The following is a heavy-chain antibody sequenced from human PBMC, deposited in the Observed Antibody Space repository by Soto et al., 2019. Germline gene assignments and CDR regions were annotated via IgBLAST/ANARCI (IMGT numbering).Heavy chain of an antibody. D-gene: IGHD2-8*02. V-gene: IGHV4-34*01. CDR3: ARGQDIVLLNWFDP. J-gene: IGHJ5*02. Sequence: QVQLQQWGAGLLKPSETLSLTCAVYGGSFSGYYWSWIRQPPGKGLEWIGEINHSGSTNYNPSLKSRVTISVYTSKNQFSLKLSSVTAADTAVYYCARGQDIVLLNWFDPWGQGTLVTVSS. CDR1: GGSFSGYY. CDR2: INHSGST.